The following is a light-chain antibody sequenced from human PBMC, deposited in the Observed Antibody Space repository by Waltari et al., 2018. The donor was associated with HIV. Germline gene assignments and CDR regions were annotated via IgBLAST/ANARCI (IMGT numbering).Light chain of an antibody. V-gene: IGKV3-15*01. CDR1: QSVSSN. CDR3: QQYNNWPPEIT. J-gene: IGKJ3*01. Sequence: EIVMTHSLATLSVSPGERATLSCRASQSVSSNLAWYQQKPGQAPRLLVFGAPTMATGIPARFSGSGSGTEFTLSISSLQSEEFAVYYCQQYNNWPPEITFGPGTKVDIK. CDR2: GAP.